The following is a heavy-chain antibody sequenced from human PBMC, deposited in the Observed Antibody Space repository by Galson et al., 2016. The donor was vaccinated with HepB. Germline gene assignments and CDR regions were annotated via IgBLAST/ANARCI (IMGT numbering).Heavy chain of an antibody. Sequence: ETLSLTCAVSGASISDSNWWTWVRQVPEKGLEWIGEIYHTGTTNNNPFLSSRFTLSVDKSRNEFSLNVTSVTAADTAVYYCARASIIPGARMVFDPWGQGILVTVSS. CDR1: GASISDSNW. J-gene: IGHJ5*02. D-gene: IGHD2-2*01. CDR2: IYHTGTT. CDR3: ARASIIPGARMVFDP. V-gene: IGHV4-4*02.